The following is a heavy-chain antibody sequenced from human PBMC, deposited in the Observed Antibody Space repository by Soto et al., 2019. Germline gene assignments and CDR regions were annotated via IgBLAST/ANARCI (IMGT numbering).Heavy chain of an antibody. V-gene: IGHV4-31*03. D-gene: IGHD2-8*01. CDR3: ARGGGYCPNGVCRHIDY. CDR1: GGSISSGGYY. J-gene: IGHJ4*02. CDR2: IYYSGST. Sequence: KTSETLSLTCTVSGGSISSGGYYWSWIRQHPGKGLEWIGYIYYSGSTYYNPSLKSRVTISVDTSKNQFSLKLSSVTAADTAVYYCARGGGYCPNGVCRHIDYWGQGTLVTVSS.